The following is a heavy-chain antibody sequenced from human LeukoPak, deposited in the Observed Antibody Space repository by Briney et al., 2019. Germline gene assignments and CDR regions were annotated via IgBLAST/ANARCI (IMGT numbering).Heavy chain of an antibody. CDR3: ARDGGYAYDSIGYYLG. Sequence: SVKVSCKASGGTFSSYAISWVRQAPGQGLEWMGGIIPIFGTADYAKKFQGRVTITADESTSTAYMELSSLRSEDTAVYYCARDGGYAYDSIGYYLGWGQGTLVTVSS. D-gene: IGHD3-22*01. V-gene: IGHV1-69*01. CDR1: GGTFSSYA. J-gene: IGHJ4*02. CDR2: IIPIFGTA.